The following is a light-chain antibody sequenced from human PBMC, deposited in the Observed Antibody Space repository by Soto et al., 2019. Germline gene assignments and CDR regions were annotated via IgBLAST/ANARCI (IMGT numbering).Light chain of an antibody. Sequence: QPASVSGSPGQSITISCTGTSSDVGGYNYVSWYQHHPDKAPKLMIYDVSNRPSGVSNRFSGSKSGNTASLTISGLQPEDEADYYCCSYTTSNTRQIVFGTGTKLTVL. CDR3: CSYTTSNTRQIV. J-gene: IGLJ1*01. V-gene: IGLV2-14*03. CDR2: DVS. CDR1: SSDVGGYNY.